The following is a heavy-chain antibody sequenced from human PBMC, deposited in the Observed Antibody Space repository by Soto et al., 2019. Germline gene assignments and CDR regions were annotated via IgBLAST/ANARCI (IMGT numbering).Heavy chain of an antibody. V-gene: IGHV1-69*13. CDR1: GGTFSSYA. D-gene: IGHD2-21*02. J-gene: IGHJ3*02. CDR2: IIPIFGTA. CDR3: ARGGVVVTAIRSDAFDI. Sequence: SVKVSCKASGGTFSSYATSWVRQAPGQGLEWMGGIIPIFGTANYAQKFQGRVTITADESTSTAYMELSSMRSEDTAVYYCARGGVVVTAIRSDAFDIWGQGTMVTVSS.